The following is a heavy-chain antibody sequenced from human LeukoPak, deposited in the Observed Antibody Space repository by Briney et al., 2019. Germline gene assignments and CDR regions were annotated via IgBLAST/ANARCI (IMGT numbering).Heavy chain of an antibody. CDR1: GFTFSSYA. V-gene: IGHV3-30-3*01. CDR3: ARDADHGSSSWYIDY. Sequence: GGSLRLSCAASGFTFSSYAMHWVRQAPGKGLEWVAVISYDGSNKYYADSVKGRFIISRDNSKNTLYLQMNSLRAEDTAVYYCARDADHGSSSWYIDYWGQGTLVTVSS. J-gene: IGHJ4*02. CDR2: ISYDGSNK. D-gene: IGHD6-13*01.